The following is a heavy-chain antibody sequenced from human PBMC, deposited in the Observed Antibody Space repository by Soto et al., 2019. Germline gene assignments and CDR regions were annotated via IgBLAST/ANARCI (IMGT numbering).Heavy chain of an antibody. J-gene: IGHJ4*02. Sequence: EVQLLESGGGLVQPGGSLRLTCAASGFTFSSSAMSWVRQAPGRGLEWLSAIGGSGGRTYYADSVKGRFTISRDSSKDTLYLQINSLRAEDTAVYYCAKAPMTYDFPYYFDYWGQGILVTVSS. CDR3: AKAPMTYDFPYYFDY. CDR1: GFTFSSSA. D-gene: IGHD3-3*01. V-gene: IGHV3-23*01. CDR2: IGGSGGRT.